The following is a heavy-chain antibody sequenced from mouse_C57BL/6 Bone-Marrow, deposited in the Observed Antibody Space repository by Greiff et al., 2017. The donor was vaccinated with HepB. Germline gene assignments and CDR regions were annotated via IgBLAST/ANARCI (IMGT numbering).Heavy chain of an antibody. CDR1: GYSITSGYY. J-gene: IGHJ2*01. D-gene: IGHD1-1*01. CDR3: ARDPRYYYGSSLDY. V-gene: IGHV3-6*01. Sequence: EVKLMESGPGLVKPSQSLSLTCSVTGYSITSGYYWNWIRQFPGNKLEWMGYISYDGSNNYNPSLKNRISITRDTSKNQFFLKLNSVTTEDTATYYCARDPRYYYGSSLDYWGQGTTLTVSS. CDR2: ISYDGSN.